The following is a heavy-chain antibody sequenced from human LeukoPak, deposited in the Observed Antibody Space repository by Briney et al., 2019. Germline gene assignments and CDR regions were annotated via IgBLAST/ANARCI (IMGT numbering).Heavy chain of an antibody. J-gene: IGHJ4*02. CDR3: ARPPQIRPGLYGSSWSLDY. D-gene: IGHD6-13*01. Sequence: GESLKISCKGSGYSFTSYWIGWVRQMPGKGLEWMGIIYPGDSDTRYSPSFQGQVTISADKSISTAYLQWSSLKASDTAMYYCARPPQIRPGLYGSSWSLDYWGQGTLVTVSS. CDR1: GYSFTSYW. V-gene: IGHV5-51*01. CDR2: IYPGDSDT.